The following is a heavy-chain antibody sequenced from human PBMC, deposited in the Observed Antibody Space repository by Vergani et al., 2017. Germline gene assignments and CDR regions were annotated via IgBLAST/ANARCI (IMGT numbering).Heavy chain of an antibody. CDR2: IYVSGIT. CDR1: GASINNDFYY. D-gene: IGHD2/OR15-2a*01. J-gene: IGHJ3*01. Sequence: QVQLQESGPGRVKPSQTLSLTCTVSGASINNDFYYWHWIRQPAGKGLEWIGRIYVSGITDYNSSLQSRVSMSVDTSKNQFSLTLTSVTAADTAVYYCARDNKQRRPRACDLLGQGTMVTVSS. CDR3: ARDNKQRRPRACDL. V-gene: IGHV4-61*02.